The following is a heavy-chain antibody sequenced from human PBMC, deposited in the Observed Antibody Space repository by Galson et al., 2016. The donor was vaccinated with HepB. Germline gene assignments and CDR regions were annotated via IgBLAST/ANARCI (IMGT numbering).Heavy chain of an antibody. CDR3: ARDLVGIGTYYDILAGYPSGGFRDLERGYFDN. CDR1: GYTFTGYY. Sequence: SVKVSCKASGYTFTGYYMHWVRQAPGQGLEWMGWINANSGATNYPHKFQGRVTITRDTSASTVYMELDSLTFEDTAVYYCARDLVGIGTYYDILAGYPSGGFRDLERGYFDNWGQGTLVTVSS. V-gene: IGHV1-2*07. D-gene: IGHD3-9*01. J-gene: IGHJ4*02. CDR2: INANSGAT.